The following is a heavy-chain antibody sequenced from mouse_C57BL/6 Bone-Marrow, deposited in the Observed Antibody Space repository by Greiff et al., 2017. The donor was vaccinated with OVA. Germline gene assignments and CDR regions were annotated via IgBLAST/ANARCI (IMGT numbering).Heavy chain of an antibody. J-gene: IGHJ3*01. CDR1: GYTFTSYW. V-gene: IGHV1-69*01. CDR2: IDPSDSYT. Sequence: VQLQQPGAELVMPGASVKLSCKASGYTFTSYWMHWVKQRPGQGLEWIGEIDPSDSYTNYNQKFKGKSTLTVDKSSSTAYMQLSSLTSEDSAVYYCARRGPSFAYWGQGTLVTVSA. CDR3: ARRGPSFAY.